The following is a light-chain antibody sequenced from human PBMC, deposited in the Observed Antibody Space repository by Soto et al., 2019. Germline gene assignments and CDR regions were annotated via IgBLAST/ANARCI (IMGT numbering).Light chain of an antibody. CDR1: QNIRSNY. J-gene: IGKJ4*01. CDR3: QQYGYEPLT. V-gene: IGKV3-20*01. CDR2: GSS. Sequence: EIVLTQSPGNLSLSPGQRATLSCRASQNIRSNYVAWYQQKPCQAPRLLIFGSSSTATGIPDRFSASGSGTDFSLNISRVEPEDFGVYYCQQYGYEPLTFGGGTKVEI.